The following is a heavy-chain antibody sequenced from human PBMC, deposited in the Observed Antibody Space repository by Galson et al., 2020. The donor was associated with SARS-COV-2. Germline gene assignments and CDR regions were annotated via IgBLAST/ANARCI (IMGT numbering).Heavy chain of an antibody. Sequence: ESGPTLVKPTQTLTLTCTFPGFSLSTSGMCVSWIRQSPGKALEWLARIDWDDHKFYSTSLKTRLTISKDTSKNQVVLTMTNMDPVDTATYYCARIRPKVVGTTYWYFDLWGRGTLVTVSS. V-gene: IGHV2-70*17. CDR2: IDWDDHK. J-gene: IGHJ2*01. D-gene: IGHD1-1*01. CDR3: ARIRPKVVGTTYWYFDL. CDR1: GFSLSTSGMC.